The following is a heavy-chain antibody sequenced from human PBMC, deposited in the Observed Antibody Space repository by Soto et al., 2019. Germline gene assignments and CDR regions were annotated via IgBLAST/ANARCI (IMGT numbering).Heavy chain of an antibody. CDR1: GYTFTAFH. CDR3: ARVRYGDFSYQY. V-gene: IGHV1-2*02. D-gene: IGHD4-17*01. CDR2: INPDSGDS. J-gene: IGHJ4*02. Sequence: VQLVQSGAEVRKPGASVKVSCKASGYTFTAFHMHWVRQAPGQGLEWMGWINPDSGDSEYGQKFQGSVTLTKDTSITTAYMELSRLTSDDTAIYYCARVRYGDFSYQYWGQGT.